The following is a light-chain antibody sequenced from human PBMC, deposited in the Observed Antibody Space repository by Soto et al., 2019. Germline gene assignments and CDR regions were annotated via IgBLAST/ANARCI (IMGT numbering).Light chain of an antibody. Sequence: EIVMTQSPATLSVSPGERATLSCRASQSVSSNLAWYQQKPGQAPRLLIFAAASRATGIPDRFSGGGSGTDFTLTISRLEPEDFAVYYCQQYGYSSWTFGQGTKVDIK. V-gene: IGKV3-20*01. J-gene: IGKJ1*01. CDR3: QQYGYSSWT. CDR1: QSVSSN. CDR2: AAA.